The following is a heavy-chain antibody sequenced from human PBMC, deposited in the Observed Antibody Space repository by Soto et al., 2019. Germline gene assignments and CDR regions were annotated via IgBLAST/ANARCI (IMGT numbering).Heavy chain of an antibody. CDR2: IYYSGST. CDR1: GGSISSGDYY. CDR3: ARGPDDYSNSHLDY. D-gene: IGHD4-4*01. V-gene: IGHV4-30-4*01. J-gene: IGHJ4*02. Sequence: SETLSLTCTVSGGSISSGDYYWSWIRQPPGKGLEWIGYIYYSGSTYYNPSLKSRVTISVDTSKNQFSLKLSSVTAADTAVYYCARGPDDYSNSHLDYWGQGTLVTVSS.